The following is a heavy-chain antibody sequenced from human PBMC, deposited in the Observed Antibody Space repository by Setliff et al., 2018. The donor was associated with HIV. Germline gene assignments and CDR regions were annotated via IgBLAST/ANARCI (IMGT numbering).Heavy chain of an antibody. D-gene: IGHD2-21*01. CDR3: ARDPRISNSFDL. V-gene: IGHV1-3*01. CDR1: GYIFTSYV. CDR2: ISGDNGDT. J-gene: IGHJ3*01. Sequence: ASVKVSCKASGYIFTSYVIHWVRQAPGQRLEWMEWISGDNGDTKYSQKFQGRVTITRDTSASTAYMEVSRLRSEDTAVYYCARDPRISNSFDLWGQGTMVTVS.